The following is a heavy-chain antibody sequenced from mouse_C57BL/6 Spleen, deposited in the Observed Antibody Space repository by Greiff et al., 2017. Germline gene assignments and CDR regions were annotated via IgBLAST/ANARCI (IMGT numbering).Heavy chain of an antibody. J-gene: IGHJ1*03. CDR3: TGDGSSPYWYFDV. V-gene: IGHV1-15*01. D-gene: IGHD1-1*01. Sequence: QVQLKQSGAELVRPGASVTLSCKASGYTFTDYEMHWVKQTPVHGLEWIGAIDPETGGTAYNQKFKGKAILTADKSSSTAYMELRSLTSEDSAVYYCTGDGSSPYWYFDVWGTGTTVTVSS. CDR1: GYTFTDYE. CDR2: IDPETGGT.